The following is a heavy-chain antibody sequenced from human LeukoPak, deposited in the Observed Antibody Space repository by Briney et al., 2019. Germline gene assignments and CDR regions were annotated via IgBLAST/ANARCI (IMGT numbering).Heavy chain of an antibody. CDR1: GGSISSSSYY. V-gene: IGHV4-39*01. CDR2: IYYSGST. D-gene: IGHD6-13*01. CDR3: ARRGSSWLNNFDY. J-gene: IGHJ4*02. Sequence: SETLSLTCTDSGGSISSSSYYWGWIRQPPGKGLEWIGSIYYSGSTYYNPSLKSRVTISVDTSKNQFSLKLSSVTAADTAVYYCARRGSSWLNNFDYWGQGTLVTVSS.